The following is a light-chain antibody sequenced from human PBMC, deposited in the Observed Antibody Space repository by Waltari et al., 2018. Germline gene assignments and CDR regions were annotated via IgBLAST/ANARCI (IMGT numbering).Light chain of an antibody. V-gene: IGLV2-23*02. Sequence: QSALTQPASVSGSPGQSITISCTGPSSDVVSYNLVSGYQQHPGKAPKLMIYEVIKRPSGVSNRFSGSKSGNTASLTISGLQAEDEADYYCCSYAGSSTYVVFGGGTKLTVL. J-gene: IGLJ2*01. CDR1: SSDVVSYNL. CDR3: CSYAGSSTYVV. CDR2: EVI.